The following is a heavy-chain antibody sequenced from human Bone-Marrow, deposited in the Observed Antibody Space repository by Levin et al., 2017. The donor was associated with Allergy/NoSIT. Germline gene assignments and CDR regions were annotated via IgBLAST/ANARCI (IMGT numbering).Heavy chain of an antibody. D-gene: IGHD1-1*01. J-gene: IGHJ4*02. V-gene: IGHV5-51*01. CDR3: ARLGNWNPYYFDN. CDR1: EYSFNTYW. Sequence: ASVKVSCKASEYSFNTYWIGWVRQLPGKGLEWMGIIYPGDSDTRYSPSFQGQVTISADKSTATAYLQWNSLRTSDSAMYFCARLGNWNPYYFDNWGQGTLVTVSS. CDR2: IYPGDSDT.